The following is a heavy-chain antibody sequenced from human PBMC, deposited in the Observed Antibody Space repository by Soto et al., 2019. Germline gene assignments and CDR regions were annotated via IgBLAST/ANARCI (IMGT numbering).Heavy chain of an antibody. V-gene: IGHV2-70*01. CDR1: GFSLSTTGMC. D-gene: IGHD6-19*01. CDR2: IDWDYDK. CDR3: ESMIYSSGWYFDY. J-gene: IGHJ4*01. Sequence: SGPTLVNPTQTLTLTCTFSGFSLSTTGMCVSWIRQPPGKALEWLALIDWDYDKYYSTSLKTRLTISKDTSKNQVVLTMTNMDPVDTATYYCESMIYSSGWYFDYWCHGTRVTVP.